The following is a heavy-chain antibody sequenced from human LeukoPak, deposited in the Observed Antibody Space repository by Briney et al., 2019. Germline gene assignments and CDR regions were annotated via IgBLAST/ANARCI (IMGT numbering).Heavy chain of an antibody. V-gene: IGHV4-4*07. CDR1: GGSISTSY. CDR3: ASEYYYDSSGYYSLAH. J-gene: IGHJ4*02. Sequence: SETLSLTCTVSGGSISTSYWSWIRQPAGKGLEWIGRIYISGSANYNPSLKSRVTMSVDTSKNRFSLKLSSVTAADTAVYYCASEYYYDSSGYYSLAHWGQGTLVTVSS. CDR2: IYISGSA. D-gene: IGHD3-22*01.